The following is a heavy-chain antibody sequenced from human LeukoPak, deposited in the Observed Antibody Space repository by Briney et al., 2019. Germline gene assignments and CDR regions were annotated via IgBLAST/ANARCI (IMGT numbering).Heavy chain of an antibody. CDR3: ARHKGYCSSTSCLSRAFDI. CDR1: GGTFSSYA. Sequence: SVKVSCKASGGTFSSYAISWVRQAPGQGLEWMGGIIPIFGTANYAQKFQGRVTITTDESTSTAYMELSSLRSEDTAVYYCARHKGYCSSTSCLSRAFDIWGQGTMVTVSS. V-gene: IGHV1-69*05. D-gene: IGHD2-2*01. J-gene: IGHJ3*02. CDR2: IIPIFGTA.